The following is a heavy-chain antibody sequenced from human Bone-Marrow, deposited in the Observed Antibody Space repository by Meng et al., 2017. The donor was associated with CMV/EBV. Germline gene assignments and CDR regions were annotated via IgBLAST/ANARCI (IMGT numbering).Heavy chain of an antibody. CDR2: INSDGSST. J-gene: IGHJ4*02. CDR1: GFTFSNYW. D-gene: IGHD6-25*01. V-gene: IGHV3-74*01. CDR3: ARDSRYGSLGY. Sequence: GESLKISCAASGFTFSNYWMHWVRQAPGKGLVWVSHINSDGSSTSYADSVKGRFTISRDNAKNSLYLRMHSLRAEDTAVYYCARDSRYGSLGYWGQGTVVTVSS.